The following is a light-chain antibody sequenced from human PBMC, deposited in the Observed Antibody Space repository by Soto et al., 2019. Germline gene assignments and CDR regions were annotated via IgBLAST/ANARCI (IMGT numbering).Light chain of an antibody. CDR3: QQYDSFGT. Sequence: DIQMTQSPSTLSASVGDRVTITCRASQGISSWLAWYQQKPGKATKLLMHEASTLKSGVPLRFSGSGSATAFTLIITQLKTDAFATYYCQQYDSFGTFGPGTTVKIK. J-gene: IGKJ1*01. V-gene: IGKV1-5*01. CDR2: EAS. CDR1: QGISSW.